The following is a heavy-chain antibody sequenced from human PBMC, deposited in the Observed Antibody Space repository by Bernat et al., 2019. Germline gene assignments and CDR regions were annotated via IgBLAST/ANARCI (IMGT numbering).Heavy chain of an antibody. CDR1: GYTFTSYY. V-gene: IGHV1-46*01. D-gene: IGHD3-22*01. CDR2: INPSGGST. CDR3: AGGEYYYDSSGYYYYFDY. Sequence: QVQLVQSGAEVKKPGASVKVSCKASGYTFTSYYMHWVRQSPGQGLEWMGIINPSGGSTSYAQKFQGRVTMTRDTSTSTVYMELSSLRSEDTAVYYCAGGEYYYDSSGYYYYFDYWGQGTLVTVSS. J-gene: IGHJ4*02.